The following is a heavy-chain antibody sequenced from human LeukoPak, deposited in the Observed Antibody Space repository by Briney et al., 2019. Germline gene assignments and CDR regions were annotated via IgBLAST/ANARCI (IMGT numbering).Heavy chain of an antibody. Sequence: GGSLRLSCAASGFTFNNYVMHWVRQAPGKGLEWVAFIRYDGSNKYYADSVKGRFTISRDNSKNTLYLQMNSLRAEDTAVYYCAKNYDFWSGYIDYWGQGTLVTVSS. CDR1: GFTFNNYV. CDR3: AKNYDFWSGYIDY. CDR2: IRYDGSNK. D-gene: IGHD3-3*01. J-gene: IGHJ4*02. V-gene: IGHV3-30*02.